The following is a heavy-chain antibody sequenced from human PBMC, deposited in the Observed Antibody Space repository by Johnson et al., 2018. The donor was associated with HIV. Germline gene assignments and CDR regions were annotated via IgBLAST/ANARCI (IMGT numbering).Heavy chain of an antibody. CDR2: SGTGGST. CDR3: ARDQYTPYLKDDALDI. V-gene: IGHV3-66*01. Sequence: VQVVESGGGLVQPGGSLGLACVGSGFNVSNNYMSWVRQAPGKGLEWVSGISGTGGSTYYADSVTGRFTISRDKYKNTLYLQMNSLRAEDTAVYYCARDQYTPYLKDDALDIWGQGTMVTVSS. CDR1: GFNVSNNY. J-gene: IGHJ3*02. D-gene: IGHD2-2*02.